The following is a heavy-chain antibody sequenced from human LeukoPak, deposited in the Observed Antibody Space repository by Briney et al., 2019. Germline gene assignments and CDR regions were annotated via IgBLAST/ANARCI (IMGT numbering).Heavy chain of an antibody. Sequence: PGGSLRLSCAPSGFIVSGNYLSWVRQAPGKGLEWVSIIYGGGKTYYADSVKGRFTISRDNAKSTLYLQMSSVRVEDTAVYYCARDVVIGASYDYGEYVPFQHWGQGTLVTVSS. CDR1: GFIVSGNY. D-gene: IGHD4-17*01. CDR3: ARDVVIGASYDYGEYVPFQH. V-gene: IGHV3-53*05. J-gene: IGHJ1*01. CDR2: IYGGGKT.